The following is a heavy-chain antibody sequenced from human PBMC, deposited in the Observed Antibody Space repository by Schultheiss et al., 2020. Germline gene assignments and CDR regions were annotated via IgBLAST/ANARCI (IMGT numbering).Heavy chain of an antibody. Sequence: GGSLRLSCSASGFTFSSYAMHWVRQAPGKGLEYVSAISSNGGSTYYADSVKGRFTISRDNSKNTLYLQMSSLRAEDTAVYYCARPPRGIAAAGHIFDYWGEGTLVTVSA. CDR1: GFTFSSYA. J-gene: IGHJ4*02. D-gene: IGHD6-13*01. CDR2: ISSNGGST. CDR3: ARPPRGIAAAGHIFDY. V-gene: IGHV3-64D*09.